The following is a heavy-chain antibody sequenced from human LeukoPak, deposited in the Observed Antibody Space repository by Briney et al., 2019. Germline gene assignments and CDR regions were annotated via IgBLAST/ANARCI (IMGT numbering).Heavy chain of an antibody. CDR3: ARDKIVGPTTLDY. D-gene: IGHD1-26*01. CDR1: GVTFSTIA. Sequence: GGSLRLSCAASGVTFSTIAMHWVRRAPGKGLEWVAVISSDVNKKYYADSVKGRFTISRDNSRNTLYLQMNSLRADDTAIYYCARDKIVGPTTLDYWGQGTLVTVSS. V-gene: IGHV3-30*04. CDR2: ISSDVNKK. J-gene: IGHJ4*02.